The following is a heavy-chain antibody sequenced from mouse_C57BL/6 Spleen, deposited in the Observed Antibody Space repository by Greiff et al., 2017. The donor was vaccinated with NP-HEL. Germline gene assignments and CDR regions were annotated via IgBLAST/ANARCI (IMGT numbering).Heavy chain of an antibody. J-gene: IGHJ4*01. CDR2: ISSGSSTI. V-gene: IGHV5-17*01. Sequence: VQLKESGGGLVKPGGSLKLSCAASGFTFSDYGMHWVRQAPEKGLEWVAYISSGSSTIYYADTVKGRFTISRDNAKNTLFLQMTSLRSEDTAMYYCARGGLLLPMDYWGQGTSVTVSS. CDR1: GFTFSDYG. CDR3: ARGGLLLPMDY. D-gene: IGHD1-1*01.